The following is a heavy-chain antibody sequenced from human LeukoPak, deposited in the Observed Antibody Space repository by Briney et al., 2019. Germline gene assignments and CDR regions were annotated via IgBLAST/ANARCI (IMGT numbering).Heavy chain of an antibody. D-gene: IGHD5-12*01. J-gene: IGHJ4*02. V-gene: IGHV3-21*01. CDR1: GFTFSSYS. Sequence: PGGSLRLSCAASGFTFSSYSMNWVRQAPGKGLEWVSSISSSSCYIYYADSVKGRFTISRDNAKKTVYLQMNSLRVEDTAFYFCARFAAYEYHFDYWGRGALVTVSS. CDR2: ISSSSCYI. CDR3: ARFAAYEYHFDY.